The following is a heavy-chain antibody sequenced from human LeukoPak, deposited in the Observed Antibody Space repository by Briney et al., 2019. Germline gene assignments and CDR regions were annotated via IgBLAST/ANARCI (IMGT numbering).Heavy chain of an antibody. CDR2: ISYDGSNK. J-gene: IGHJ4*02. CDR3: AKISSFRTGASGSHHY. D-gene: IGHD1-26*01. Sequence: GGSLRLSCAASGFAFSSYGMHWVRQAPGKGLEWVAVISYDGSNKYYADSVKGRFTISRDNSKNTLYLQMNSLRAEDTAVYYCAKISSFRTGASGSHHYWGQGTLVTVSS. V-gene: IGHV3-30*18. CDR1: GFAFSSYG.